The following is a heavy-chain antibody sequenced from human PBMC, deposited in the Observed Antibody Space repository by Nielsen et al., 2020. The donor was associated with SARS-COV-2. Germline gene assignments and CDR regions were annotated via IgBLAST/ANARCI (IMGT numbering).Heavy chain of an antibody. CDR2: ISYDGTE. CDR3: AKGSSGSYFTYFDY. Sequence: GESLKISCATSGFTFSSHALHWVRQAPGKGLQWMAIISYDGTEHCADSVKGRFTISRDNSKNTVYLQMNSLKLEDTAVYYCAKGSSGSYFTYFDYWGQGTLVTVSS. V-gene: IGHV3-30*04. CDR1: GFTFSSHA. D-gene: IGHD1-26*01. J-gene: IGHJ4*02.